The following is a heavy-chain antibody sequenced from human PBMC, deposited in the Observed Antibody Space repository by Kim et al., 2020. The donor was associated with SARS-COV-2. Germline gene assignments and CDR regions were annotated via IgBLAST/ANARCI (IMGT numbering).Heavy chain of an antibody. CDR3: AKDRWGAGGGRFILSAFDY. Sequence: GRFTISTDDSKNTVYLQMNSLSAEETAVYYCAKDRWGAGGGRFILSAFDYWGQGTLVTVSS. J-gene: IGHJ4*02. V-gene: IGHV3-30*02. D-gene: IGHD3-16*01.